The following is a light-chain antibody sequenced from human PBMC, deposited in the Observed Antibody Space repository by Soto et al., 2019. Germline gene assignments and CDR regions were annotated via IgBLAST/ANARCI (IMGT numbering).Light chain of an antibody. CDR2: AAS. CDR1: QGVSSW. CDR3: QQDNSFPIT. J-gene: IGKJ5*01. V-gene: IGKV1-12*01. Sequence: DIQMTQSPSSVSASVGDRVTITCRASQGVSSWLAWYQQQTAKAPTLLLYAASSLHTGVPSRFSGSGSGTDFTLTISRLQPEDFATYYCQQDNSFPITFGQGTRLEIK.